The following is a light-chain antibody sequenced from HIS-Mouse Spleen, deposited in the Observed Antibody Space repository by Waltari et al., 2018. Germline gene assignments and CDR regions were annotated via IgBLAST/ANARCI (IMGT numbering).Light chain of an antibody. CDR2: EDS. CDR3: YSTYSSGNPWV. CDR1: ALPTKY. Sequence: SYELTQPPSVSVSPGQTARITCSGDALPTKYAYWYQQKSGRAPVLVIYEDSKRPSGIPERFSGSSSGTMATLTISGAQVEDEADYYCYSTYSSGNPWVFGGGTKLTVL. V-gene: IGLV3-10*01. J-gene: IGLJ3*02.